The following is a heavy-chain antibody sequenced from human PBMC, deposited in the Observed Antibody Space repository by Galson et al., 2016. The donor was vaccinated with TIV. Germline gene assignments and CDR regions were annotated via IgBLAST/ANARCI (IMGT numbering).Heavy chain of an antibody. CDR3: AKEVSTVPYGIDP. CDR1: GFTIGTYA. CDR2: ISASGSHT. D-gene: IGHD5/OR15-5a*01. V-gene: IGHV3-23*01. Sequence: SLRLSCAPSGFTIGTYAMSWVRQAPGKGLAWVSAISASGSHTFYAGSVKGRFTISRDNSRSTLYLQMNGLRPEDTAVYYCAKEVSTVPYGIDPWGQGTTVTVSS. J-gene: IGHJ6*02.